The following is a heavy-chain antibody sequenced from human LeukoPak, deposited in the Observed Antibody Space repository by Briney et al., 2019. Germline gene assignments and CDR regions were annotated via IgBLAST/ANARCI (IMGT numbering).Heavy chain of an antibody. CDR3: ARPDSSGYYLN. V-gene: IGHV2-70*11. D-gene: IGHD3-22*01. CDR2: IDWDGDK. J-gene: IGHJ4*02. Sequence: SGPALVKPTQTLTLTCTFSGFSLSTSGMCVSWIRQPPGQALEWLARIDWDGDKHYRTSLKTRLTISKDTSINQVVLTMTNMDPVDTATYYCARPDSSGYYLNWGQGTLVTVSS. CDR1: GFSLSTSGMC.